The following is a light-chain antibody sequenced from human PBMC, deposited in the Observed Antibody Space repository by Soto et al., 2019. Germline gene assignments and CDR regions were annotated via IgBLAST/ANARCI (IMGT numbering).Light chain of an antibody. Sequence: QSVLTQPPSVSGAPGQRVTISCTGSSSDIGAGYHVHWYQQLPGTAPKLLIYGNTNRPSGIPDRFSGSKSGTSATLGITGFQTGDEADYYCGSWDSSLSAYVFGTGTKGTVL. CDR2: GNT. CDR3: GSWDSSLSAYV. V-gene: IGLV1-40*01. J-gene: IGLJ1*01. CDR1: SSDIGAGYH.